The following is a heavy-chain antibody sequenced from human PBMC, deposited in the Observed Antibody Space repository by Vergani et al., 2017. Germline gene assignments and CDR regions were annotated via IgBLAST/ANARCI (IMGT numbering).Heavy chain of an antibody. Sequence: EVQLVESGGGLVQPGGSLRLSCAASGFTFSSYEMNWVRQAPGKGLEWVSYISSSGSTIYYADSVKGRFTISRDNAKNSLYLQMNSLRAEDTAVYYCARDLADSSGWYGNNYYGMDVWGQGTTVTVYS. J-gene: IGHJ6*02. CDR2: ISSSGSTI. V-gene: IGHV3-48*03. D-gene: IGHD6-19*01. CDR1: GFTFSSYE. CDR3: ARDLADSSGWYGNNYYGMDV.